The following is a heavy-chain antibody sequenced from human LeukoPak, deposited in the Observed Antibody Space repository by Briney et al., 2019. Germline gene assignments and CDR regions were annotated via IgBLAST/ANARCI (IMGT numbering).Heavy chain of an antibody. CDR2: ISWNSGSI. CDR3: AKDMFSDVAVAAIDY. D-gene: IGHD2-15*01. CDR1: GFTFDDYA. J-gene: IGHJ4*02. V-gene: IGHV3-9*03. Sequence: GGSLRLSCAASGFTFDDYAMHWVRQAPGKGLEWVSGISWNSGSIGYADSVKGRFTISRDNAKNSLYLQMNSLRAEDMALYYCAKDMFSDVAVAAIDYWGQGTLVTVSS.